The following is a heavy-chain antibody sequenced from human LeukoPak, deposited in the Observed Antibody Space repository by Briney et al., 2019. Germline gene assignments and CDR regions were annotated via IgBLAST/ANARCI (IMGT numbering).Heavy chain of an antibody. V-gene: IGHV4-59*04. Sequence: PSETLSLTCTVSGGSISSYYWSWIRQPPGKGLEWIGYIYHSGSTYYNPSLKSRVTISVDRSKNQFSLKLSSVTAADTAVYYCARRVYSSSSGFDYWGQGTLVTVSS. CDR2: IYHSGST. CDR1: GGSISSYY. CDR3: ARRVYSSSSGFDY. D-gene: IGHD6-6*01. J-gene: IGHJ4*02.